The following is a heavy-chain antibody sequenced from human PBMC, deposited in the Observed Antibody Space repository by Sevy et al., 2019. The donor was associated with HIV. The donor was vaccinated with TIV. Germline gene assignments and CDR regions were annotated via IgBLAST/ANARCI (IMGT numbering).Heavy chain of an antibody. J-gene: IGHJ6*02. CDR2: ISSSSSYI. D-gene: IGHD2-15*01. Sequence: GGSLRLSCAASGFTFSSYSMNWVRQAPGKGLEWVSSISSSSSYIYYAASVKGRFTISRDNAKNSWYLQMNSLRAEDTAVYYCARTAYCSGGSCYYYYGMDVWGQGTTVTVSS. CDR3: ARTAYCSGGSCYYYYGMDV. V-gene: IGHV3-21*01. CDR1: GFTFSSYS.